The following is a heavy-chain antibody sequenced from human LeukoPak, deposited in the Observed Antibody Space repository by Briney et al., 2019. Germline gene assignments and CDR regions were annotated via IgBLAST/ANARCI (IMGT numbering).Heavy chain of an antibody. CDR3: ARVGYSYGFDY. CDR2: IYYSGST. CDR1: GGSISSHY. J-gene: IGHJ4*02. D-gene: IGHD5-18*01. V-gene: IGHV4-59*06. Sequence: SETLSLTCTVSGGSISSHYWSWIRQHPGKGLEWIGYIYYSGSTYYNPSLKSRVTISVDTSKNQFSLKLSSVTAADTAVYYCARVGYSYGFDYWGQGTLVTVSS.